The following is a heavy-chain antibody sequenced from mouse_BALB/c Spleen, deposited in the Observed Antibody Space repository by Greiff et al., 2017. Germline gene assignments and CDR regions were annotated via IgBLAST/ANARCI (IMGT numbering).Heavy chain of an antibody. J-gene: IGHJ1*01. D-gene: IGHD1-1*01. CDR1: GYTFTDYA. CDR2: ISTYYGDA. CDR3: ARDYGSSYNWYFDV. Sequence: QVQLQQSGAELVRPGVSVKISCKGSGYTFTDYAMHWVKQSHAKSLEWIGVISTYYGDASYNQKFKGKATMTVDKSSSTAYMELARLTSEDSAISYCARDYGSSYNWYFDVWGAGTTVTVSS. V-gene: IGHV1S137*01.